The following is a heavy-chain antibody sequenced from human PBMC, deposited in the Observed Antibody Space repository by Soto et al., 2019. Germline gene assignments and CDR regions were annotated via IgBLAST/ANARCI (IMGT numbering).Heavy chain of an antibody. CDR3: AREETILRGLNDY. D-gene: IGHD3-10*01. CDR1: GGSFRGYY. J-gene: IGHJ4*02. V-gene: IGHV4-34*01. Sequence: SETLSLTCAVYGGSFRGYYWSWLRQPPGKGLEWVGEINHSGSTNYNPSLKSRVTISADTSKNQFSVKLSSVPAADTAVYSCAREETILRGLNDYWGQGTRVTVSS. CDR2: INHSGST.